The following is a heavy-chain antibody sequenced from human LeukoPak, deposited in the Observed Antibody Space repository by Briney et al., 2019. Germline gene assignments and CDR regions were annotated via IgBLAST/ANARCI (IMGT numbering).Heavy chain of an antibody. J-gene: IGHJ4*02. V-gene: IGHV3-64*01. CDR2: ISSNGGST. CDR1: GFTFSSYA. CDR3: ARDSPTKAISGPDY. D-gene: IGHD2-15*01. Sequence: GGSLRLSCAASGFTFSSYAMHWVRQAPGKGLEYVSAISSNGGSTYYANSVKGRFTISRDNAKNSLYLQMNSLRAEDTAVYYCARDSPTKAISGPDYWGQGTLVTVSS.